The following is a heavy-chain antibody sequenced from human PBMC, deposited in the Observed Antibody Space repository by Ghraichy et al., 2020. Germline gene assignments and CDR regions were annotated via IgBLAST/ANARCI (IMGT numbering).Heavy chain of an antibody. CDR1: GGTFSSYA. CDR3: ARDLEATVTTNFDY. J-gene: IGHJ4*02. CDR2: IIPIFGTA. V-gene: IGHV1-69*13. Sequence: SVKVSCKASGGTFSSYAISWVRQAPGQGLEWMGGIIPIFGTANYAQKFQGRVTITADESTSTAYMELSSLRSEDTAVYYCARDLEATVTTNFDYWGQGTLVTVSS. D-gene: IGHD4-11*01.